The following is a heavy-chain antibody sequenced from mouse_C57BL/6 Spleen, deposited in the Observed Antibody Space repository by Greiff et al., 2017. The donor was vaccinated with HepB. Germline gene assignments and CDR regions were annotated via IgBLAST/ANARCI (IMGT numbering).Heavy chain of an antibody. CDR2: INPNNGGT. Sequence: VQLQQSGPELVKPGASVKMSCKASGYTFTDYNMHWVKQSHGKSLEWIGYINPNNGGTSYNQKFKGKATLTVNKSSSTAYMELRSLTSEDSAVYYCARYGLFNWYFDVWGTGTTVTVSS. D-gene: IGHD1-1*01. CDR1: GYTFTDYN. V-gene: IGHV1-22*01. CDR3: ARYGLFNWYFDV. J-gene: IGHJ1*03.